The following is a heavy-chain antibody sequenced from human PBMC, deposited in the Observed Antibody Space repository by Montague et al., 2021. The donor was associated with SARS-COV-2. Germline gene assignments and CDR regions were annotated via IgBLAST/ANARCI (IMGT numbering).Heavy chain of an antibody. D-gene: IGHD3-22*01. CDR1: GGSIGDDH. V-gene: IGHV4-34*01. CDR2: IKQSGRT. CDR3: ARGHLSVSMIVVVFTSASYYFDY. J-gene: IGHJ4*02. Sequence: SETRSLTCAVYGGSIGDDHWCWIRTPPAKGLEWNGDIKQSGRTNYNSSLKSRVTISVDTSKNQISLKVTSVTAADTAVYFCARGHLSVSMIVVVFTSASYYFDYWGQGAQVTVSS.